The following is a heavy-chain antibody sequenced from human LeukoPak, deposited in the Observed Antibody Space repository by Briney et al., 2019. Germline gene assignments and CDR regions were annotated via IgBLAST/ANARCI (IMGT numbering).Heavy chain of an antibody. D-gene: IGHD5-12*01. CDR2: ISSSSSYI. CDR3: ARVPRSGCDIAPY. J-gene: IGHJ4*02. Sequence: GGPLRLSCAASGFTFSSYSMNWVRQAPGKGLEWVSSISSSSSYIYYADSVKGPFTISRDNAKNSLYLQMNSLRAEDTGVYYWARVPRSGCDIAPYWGQGTLVTVSS. CDR1: GFTFSSYS. V-gene: IGHV3-21*01.